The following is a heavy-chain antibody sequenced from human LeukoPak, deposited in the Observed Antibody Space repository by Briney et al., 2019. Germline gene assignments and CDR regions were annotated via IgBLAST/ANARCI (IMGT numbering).Heavy chain of an antibody. CDR3: ANLGRQTYYYGMDV. Sequence: GGSLRLSCAASGFTFSSYAMSWVRQAPGKGLEWVSAISGSGGSTYYADSVKGRFTISRDNSKNTLYLQMNSLRAEDTAVYYCANLGRQTYYYGMDVWGQGTTVTVSS. V-gene: IGHV3-23*01. CDR1: GFTFSSYA. CDR2: ISGSGGST. D-gene: IGHD7-27*01. J-gene: IGHJ6*02.